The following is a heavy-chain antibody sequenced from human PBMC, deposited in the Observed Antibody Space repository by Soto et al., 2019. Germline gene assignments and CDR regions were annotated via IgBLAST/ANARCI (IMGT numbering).Heavy chain of an antibody. CDR1: GFTFSDFA. D-gene: IGHD2-21*01. CDR2: ASASGSGT. V-gene: IGHV3-23*01. CDR3: AKGRPGVAAAPDY. Sequence: EVQLLESGGGSVHPGESLRLSCAASGFTFSDFAMAWVRHAPGKGLEWVSSASASGSGTYYSVSVKGRFTISRDNSKNTLFLHMTNLRAVDTALYFCAKGRPGVAAAPDYWGQGTLVTVSS. J-gene: IGHJ4*02.